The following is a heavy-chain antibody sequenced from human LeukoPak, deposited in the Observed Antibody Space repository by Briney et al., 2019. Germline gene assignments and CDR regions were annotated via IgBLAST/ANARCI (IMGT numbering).Heavy chain of an antibody. Sequence: SETLSLTCTISGASSRHNWSWIRQPPEKGLEWIGDIYYSGSTKYNPSLKSRVTISVDASKNQFSLKLTSVTAADTAVYYCASLDGGYSEAVGHWGQGTLVTVSS. D-gene: IGHD4-23*01. CDR3: ASLDGGYSEAVGH. CDR2: IYYSGST. J-gene: IGHJ4*02. V-gene: IGHV4-59*11. CDR1: GASSRHN.